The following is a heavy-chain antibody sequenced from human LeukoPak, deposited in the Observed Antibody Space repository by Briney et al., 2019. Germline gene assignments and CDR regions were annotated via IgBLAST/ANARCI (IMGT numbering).Heavy chain of an antibody. V-gene: IGHV3-7*03. CDR2: IRHDGSEK. J-gene: IGHJ4*02. Sequence: GGSLRLSCAASGFTFSSYWMSWVRQAPGKGLEWVANIRHDGSEKYYVDSVKGRFTISRDNAKDSLYLQMNSLRAEDTAVYYCAKGGKWDVTPFDYWGQGTLVTVSS. D-gene: IGHD1-26*01. CDR1: GFTFSSYW. CDR3: AKGGKWDVTPFDY.